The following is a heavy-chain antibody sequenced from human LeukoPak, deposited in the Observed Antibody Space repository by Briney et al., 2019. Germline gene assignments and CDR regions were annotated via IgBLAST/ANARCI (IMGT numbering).Heavy chain of an antibody. CDR2: IYSGGST. D-gene: IGHD1-26*01. J-gene: IGHJ4*02. CDR1: GFTLRSNY. CDR3: ARDEWELLRAY. V-gene: IGHV3-66*02. Sequence: GGSLRLSCAASGFTLRSNYMSWVRQAPGKGLEGVSLIYSGGSTYYADSVMGRFTISRDNSKNTLYLQMNSLRVEDTGVYYCARDEWELLRAYWGQGTLVTVSS.